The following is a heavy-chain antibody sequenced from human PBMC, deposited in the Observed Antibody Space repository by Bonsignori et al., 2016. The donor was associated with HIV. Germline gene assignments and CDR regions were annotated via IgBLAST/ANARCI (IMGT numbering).Heavy chain of an antibody. CDR2: IRSSSTTM. V-gene: IGHV3-48*02. CDR3: ARSYGYLDL. D-gene: IGHD3-16*01. J-gene: IGHJ4*02. Sequence: VRQAPGKGLEWISYIRSSSTTMYYADSVEGRFTISRDNAGNSLYLQMNNLRDDDTAIYYCARSYGYLDLWGQGTLVTVSS.